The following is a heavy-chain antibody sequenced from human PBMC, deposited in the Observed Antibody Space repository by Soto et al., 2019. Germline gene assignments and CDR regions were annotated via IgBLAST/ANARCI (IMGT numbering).Heavy chain of an antibody. D-gene: IGHD3-10*01. J-gene: IGHJ5*02. Sequence: GPTLLNPTQTLTLTCSFSGFSLTTGVGVGWIRQPPGKALEWLAIIYWNDEKLYNPSLKTRLTITKDTSKNQVVLTVTDMDPVDTATYYCAHRVNMARGPYNYFGPWGQGTLVTVSS. V-gene: IGHV2-5*01. CDR3: AHRVNMARGPYNYFGP. CDR1: GFSLTTGVG. CDR2: IYWNDEK.